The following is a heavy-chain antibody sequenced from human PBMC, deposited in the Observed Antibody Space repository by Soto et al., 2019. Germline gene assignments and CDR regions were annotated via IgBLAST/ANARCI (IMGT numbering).Heavy chain of an antibody. D-gene: IGHD3-16*01. Sequence: SQTMSLTCTVSAGSVSSGRYYWSWIRQPPGKGLEWIGYIYSSGSTNYNPSLKSRVTISVDTSKNQFSLKLSSVTAAATAVYYCSWGRESDAFDIWGQGTMVIVSS. CDR2: IYSSGST. CDR3: SWGRESDAFDI. J-gene: IGHJ3*02. V-gene: IGHV4-61*01. CDR1: AGSVSSGRYY.